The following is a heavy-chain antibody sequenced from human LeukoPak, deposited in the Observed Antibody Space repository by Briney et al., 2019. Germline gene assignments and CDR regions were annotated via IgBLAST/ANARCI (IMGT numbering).Heavy chain of an antibody. CDR2: IKRKGDDGTI. Sequence: KPGGSLRLSCAASGFTFGNAWMSWVRQAPGRGLEWVGRIKRKGDDGTIDYAAPVKGRLSISRDDSKNTLYLQMNSLKSEDTAVYYCTAGTGRSDFDYWGQGTLVTVSS. CDR3: TAGTGRSDFDY. V-gene: IGHV3-15*01. D-gene: IGHD3/OR15-3a*01. CDR1: GFTFGNAW. J-gene: IGHJ4*02.